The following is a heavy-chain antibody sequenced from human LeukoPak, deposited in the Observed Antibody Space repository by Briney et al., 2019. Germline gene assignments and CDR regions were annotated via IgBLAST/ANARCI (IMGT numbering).Heavy chain of an antibody. CDR2: IYYSGST. Sequence: SETLSLTCTVSGGXISXXXXXWGXXRQXPXXGXEXXGSIYYSGSTYYNPSLKSRVTISVDTSKNQFSMKLSSVTAADTAVYYCARHLRGYSYGFFGYWGQGTLVTVSS. V-gene: IGHV4-39*01. CDR1: GGXISXXXXX. D-gene: IGHD5-18*01. J-gene: IGHJ4*02. CDR3: ARHLRGYSYGFFGY.